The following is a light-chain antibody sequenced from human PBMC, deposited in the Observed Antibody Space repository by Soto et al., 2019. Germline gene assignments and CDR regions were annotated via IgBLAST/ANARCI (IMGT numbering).Light chain of an antibody. CDR3: QQANSFPLT. J-gene: IGKJ5*01. Sequence: DLQMTQSPSSVSASVGDRVTISCRASQGISSWLAWYQQKPGKAPKLLIYAASTLEAGLPSRFNGRGSRTDFTLTISSLQPDDCAPYHCQQANSFPLTFGQGTRLELK. CDR1: QGISSW. CDR2: AAS. V-gene: IGKV1-12*01.